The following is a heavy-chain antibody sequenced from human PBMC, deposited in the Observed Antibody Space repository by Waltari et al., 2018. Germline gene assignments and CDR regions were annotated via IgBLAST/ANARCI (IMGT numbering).Heavy chain of an antibody. Sequence: QVQLVESGGGVVQPGRSLRLSCAASGFTFSSSGMHWVRQAPGKGLEWVAVIWYDGSNKYYADSVKGRFTISRDNSKNTLYLQMNSLRAEDTAMYYCAKDTPNGSGSRHFDYWGQGTLVTVSS. J-gene: IGHJ4*02. CDR2: IWYDGSNK. V-gene: IGHV3-30*18. D-gene: IGHD3-10*01. CDR1: GFTFSSSG. CDR3: AKDTPNGSGSRHFDY.